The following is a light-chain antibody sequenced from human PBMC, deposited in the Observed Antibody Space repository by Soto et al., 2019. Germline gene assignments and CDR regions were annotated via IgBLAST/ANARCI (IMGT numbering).Light chain of an antibody. Sequence: QSVLTQPPSVSGAPGQRVTVSCTGSSSNIGAGYDVHWYQQLPGTAPKLLIYGNSNRPSGVPDRFSGSKSGTSASLAITGLQAEDEVDYYWESYDSSLSALYVFGTGTEVPVL. V-gene: IGLV1-40*01. CDR3: ESYDSSLSALYV. CDR2: GNS. CDR1: SSNIGAGYD. J-gene: IGLJ1*01.